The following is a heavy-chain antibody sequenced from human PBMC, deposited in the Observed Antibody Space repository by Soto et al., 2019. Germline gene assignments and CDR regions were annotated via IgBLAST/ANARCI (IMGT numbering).Heavy chain of an antibody. D-gene: IGHD3-3*01. CDR1: GYTFTSYG. Sequence: ASVKVSCKASGYTFTSYGISWVRQAPGRGLEWMGWISAYNGNTNYAQKLQGRVTMTTDTSTSTAYMELRSLRSDDTAVYYCARMIDFWSGYYSDYWGQGTLVTVSS. CDR3: ARMIDFWSGYYSDY. J-gene: IGHJ4*02. CDR2: ISAYNGNT. V-gene: IGHV1-18*01.